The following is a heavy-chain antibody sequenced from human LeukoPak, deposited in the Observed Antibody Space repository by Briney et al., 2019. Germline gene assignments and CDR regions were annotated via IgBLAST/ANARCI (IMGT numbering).Heavy chain of an antibody. J-gene: IGHJ4*02. CDR2: ISASDGKT. Sequence: ASVKVSCKASGYTFTDYGTTWVRQAPGQGLEWMGWISASDGKTKYSQKLQGRVTMSTDTSTNTAYMELRSLRADDTAVYYCARDPPCWGGSCQFTDTTLDYWGQGTLVTVSS. D-gene: IGHD2-15*01. V-gene: IGHV1-18*04. CDR3: ARDPPCWGGSCQFTDTTLDY. CDR1: GYTFTDYG.